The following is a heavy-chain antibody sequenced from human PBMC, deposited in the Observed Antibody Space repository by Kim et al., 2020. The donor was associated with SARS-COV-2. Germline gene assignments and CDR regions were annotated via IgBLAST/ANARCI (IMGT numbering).Heavy chain of an antibody. D-gene: IGHD6-19*01. CDR2: ISDNGGGT. J-gene: IGHJ4*02. V-gene: IGHV3-23*01. CDR3: ENVTWDGLDGY. Sequence: GGSLRLSCAASGFTFSSYAMSWVRQAPGKGLEWVSAISDNGGGTYSEDSVKGRLNTLYLQMNRLRAEDPAVYYCENVTWDGLDGYWGQGTVVTGSS. CDR1: GFTFSSYA.